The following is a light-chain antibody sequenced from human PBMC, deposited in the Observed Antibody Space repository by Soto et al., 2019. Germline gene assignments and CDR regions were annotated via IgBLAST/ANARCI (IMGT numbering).Light chain of an antibody. V-gene: IGLV1-44*01. J-gene: IGLJ2*01. CDR1: SSNIGSNA. CDR2: TND. CDR3: ATWDDSLSGVV. Sequence: QSVLTQPPSASGTPGQRVTISCSGSSSNIGSNAVNWYRQLPGTAPKLLIHTNDQRPSGVPDRFSGSQSGTSASLAISGLQSEEEAEYYCATWDDSLSGVVFGGGTKLTVL.